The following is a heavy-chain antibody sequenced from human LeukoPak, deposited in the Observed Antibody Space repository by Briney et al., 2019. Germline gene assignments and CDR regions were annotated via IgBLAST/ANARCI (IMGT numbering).Heavy chain of an antibody. Sequence: ASVKVSCKASGYTFTVNHVHWVRQAPGQGLEWMGWNDPNSGGTKYAQKFQDRVAMTSDTSISTAYMELSGLRSDDTAVYFCAREADIVSFDLWGRGTLVTVSX. CDR2: NDPNSGGT. J-gene: IGHJ2*01. V-gene: IGHV1-2*02. CDR1: GYTFTVNH. D-gene: IGHD3-16*02. CDR3: AREADIVSFDL.